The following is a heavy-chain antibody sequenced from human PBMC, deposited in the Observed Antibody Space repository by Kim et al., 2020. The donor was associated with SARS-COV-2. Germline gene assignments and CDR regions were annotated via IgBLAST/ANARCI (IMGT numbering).Heavy chain of an antibody. J-gene: IGHJ4*02. Sequence: SETLSLTCTVAGYSISSGYYWGWIRQPPGEGLESVGSVFHSGGTSSDPSLKSRVTMSVDTSQNQFSLNLSSVTAADTAVYYCARVVGGFRGYLDFWGQGILVTVSS. V-gene: IGHV4-38-2*02. CDR3: ARVVGGFRGYLDF. CDR2: VFHSGGT. CDR1: GYSISSGYY. D-gene: IGHD2-15*01.